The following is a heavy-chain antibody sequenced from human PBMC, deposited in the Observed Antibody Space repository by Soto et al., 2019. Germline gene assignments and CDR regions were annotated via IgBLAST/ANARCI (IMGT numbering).Heavy chain of an antibody. CDR1: GFTFTSSA. V-gene: IGHV1-58*01. J-gene: IGHJ3*02. CDR2: IVVGSGNT. CDR3: AALGDYDSSGYSSNAFDI. Sequence: SVKVSCKASGFTFTSSAVQWVRQARGQRLEWIGWIVVGSGNTNYAQKFQERVTITRDMSTSTAYMELSSLRSEDTAVYYCAALGDYDSSGYSSNAFDIWGQGTMVTVSS. D-gene: IGHD3-22*01.